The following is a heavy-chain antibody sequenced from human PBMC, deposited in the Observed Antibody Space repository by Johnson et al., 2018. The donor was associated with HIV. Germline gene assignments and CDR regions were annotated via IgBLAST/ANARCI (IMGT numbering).Heavy chain of an antibody. D-gene: IGHD4-17*01. V-gene: IGHV3-30*02. J-gene: IGHJ3*02. Sequence: QVQLVESGGGLVQPGGSLRLSCAASGFTFSSYAMHWVRQAPGKGLEWVALICYDGANKYYADSVKGRFTISRDNSKNTLYLQMNSLRVEDTAVYYCAKEGSRGTVTQAPDAFDIWGQGTMVTVSS. CDR1: GFTFSSYA. CDR3: AKEGSRGTVTQAPDAFDI. CDR2: ICYDGANK.